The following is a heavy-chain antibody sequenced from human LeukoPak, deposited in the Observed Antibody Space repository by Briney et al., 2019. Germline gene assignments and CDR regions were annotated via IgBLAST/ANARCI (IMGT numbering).Heavy chain of an antibody. CDR1: GGSISSYY. V-gene: IGHV4-59*01. Sequence: SETLSLTCTVSGGSISSYYWRWIRQPPGKGLEWIGYIYYSGTTNYNPSLRSRVTISVDTSKNQFSLKLSSVTAADTAVYYCARGVYIAAAQYGYWGQGTLVTVSS. CDR2: IYYSGTT. D-gene: IGHD6-13*01. J-gene: IGHJ4*02. CDR3: ARGVYIAAAQYGY.